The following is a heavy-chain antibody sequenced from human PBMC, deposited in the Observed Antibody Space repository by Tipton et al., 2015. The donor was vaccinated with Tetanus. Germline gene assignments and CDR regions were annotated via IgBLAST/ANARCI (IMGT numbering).Heavy chain of an antibody. V-gene: IGHV3-23*01. J-gene: IGHJ6*02. CDR1: GFTFSNYA. D-gene: IGHD5-18*01. CDR2: ISVRGSHT. Sequence: SLRLSCAASGFTFSNYAMAWVRQAPGKGLEWVSGISVRGSHTYYADSVKGRFTVSRDNSKNTLYLEMNSLRAEDTAVYYCARVGISQNAYSYVYHGLDVWGQGTTVTVSS. CDR3: ARVGISQNAYSYVYHGLDV.